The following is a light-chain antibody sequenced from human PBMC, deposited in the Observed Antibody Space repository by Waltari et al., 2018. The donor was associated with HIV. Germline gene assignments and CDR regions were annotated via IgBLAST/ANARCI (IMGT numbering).Light chain of an antibody. J-gene: IGLJ2*01. CDR1: SSNIGNTA. Sequence: QSVLTQPPSVSEAPRQRVTISCSGSSSNIGNTAVNWYQQLQGKPPKLLIYYDALLASGVDDRCSGSKSVTSASLAISGLQSEDESEYYGASWDDSLNGVVFGGGTKLTVL. CDR2: YDA. CDR3: ASWDDSLNGVV. V-gene: IGLV1-36*01.